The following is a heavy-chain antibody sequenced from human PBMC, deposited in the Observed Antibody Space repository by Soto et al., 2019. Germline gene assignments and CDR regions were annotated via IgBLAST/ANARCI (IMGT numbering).Heavy chain of an antibody. D-gene: IGHD2-21*02. J-gene: IGHJ4*02. CDR1: GESISSSSYY. Sequence: PSETPSITCIFSGESISSSSYYWGWVRQPPGKGLEWIGSIYYSGRTYYNPSFKSRVTISIDTSKNQFSLKLSSVTATDTAVYYCARQRTTVVTQAYFDHWGQGALVTVSS. V-gene: IGHV4-39*01. CDR3: ARQRTTVVTQAYFDH. CDR2: IYYSGRT.